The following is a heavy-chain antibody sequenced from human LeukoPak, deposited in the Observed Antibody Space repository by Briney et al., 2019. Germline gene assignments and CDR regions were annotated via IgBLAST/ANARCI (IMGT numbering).Heavy chain of an antibody. CDR2: INPNSGGT. V-gene: IGHV1-2*02. CDR3: ARGARIAVGKGTHGY. J-gene: IGHJ4*02. CDR1: GYTFTGYY. D-gene: IGHD6-19*01. Sequence: ASVKVSCKASGYTFTGYYMHWVRQAPGQGLEWMGWINPNSGGTNYAQKFQGRVTMTRDTSISTAYMELSRLRSDDTAVYYCARGARIAVGKGTHGYWGQGTLVTVSS.